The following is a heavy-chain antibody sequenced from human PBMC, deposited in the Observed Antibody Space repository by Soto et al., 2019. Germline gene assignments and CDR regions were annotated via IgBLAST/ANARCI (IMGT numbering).Heavy chain of an antibody. J-gene: IGHJ2*01. CDR3: AKVRLYGDYVHWYFDL. D-gene: IGHD4-17*01. CDR2: ISGSGGST. CDR1: GFTFSSYA. Sequence: EVQLLESGGGLVQPGGSLRLSCAASGFTFSSYAMSWVRQAPGKGLEWVSAISGSGGSTYYADSVKGRFTISRDNSKNTLYLQMNRLRAEDTAVYYCAKVRLYGDYVHWYFDLWGRGTLVTVSS. V-gene: IGHV3-23*01.